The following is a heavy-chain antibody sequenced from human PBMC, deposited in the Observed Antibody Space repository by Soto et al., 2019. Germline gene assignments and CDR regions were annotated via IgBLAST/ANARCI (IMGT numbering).Heavy chain of an antibody. Sequence: ASVKVSCKASGYTFTGYYMHWVLQAPGQGLEWMGWINPNSGGTNYAQKFQGRVTMTRDTSISTAYMELSRLRSDDTAVYYCARGGPDYDILTGTRGPWFDPWGQGTLVTVSS. CDR2: INPNSGGT. J-gene: IGHJ5*02. V-gene: IGHV1-2*02. D-gene: IGHD3-9*01. CDR1: GYTFTGYY. CDR3: ARGGPDYDILTGTRGPWFDP.